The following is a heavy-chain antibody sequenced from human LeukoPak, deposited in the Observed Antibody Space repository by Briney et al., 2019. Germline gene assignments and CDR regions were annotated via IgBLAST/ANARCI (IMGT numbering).Heavy chain of an antibody. CDR2: MWFDGSNI. J-gene: IGHJ4*02. CDR3: ARDYSSSWLRFFDY. Sequence: GGSLRLSCAASGFTFSSYGMHWVRQAQGKGLEWVAVMWFDGSNIYYADSVKGRFTITRENSKNTLYLQMNSLRAEDTAVYYCARDYSSSWLRFFDYWGQGTLVTVSS. D-gene: IGHD6-6*01. V-gene: IGHV3-33*01. CDR1: GFTFSSYG.